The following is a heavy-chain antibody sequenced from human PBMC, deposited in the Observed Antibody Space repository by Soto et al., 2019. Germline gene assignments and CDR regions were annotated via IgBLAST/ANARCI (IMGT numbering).Heavy chain of an antibody. CDR2: IDLSGTTT. CDR3: AKDRVPDGIYSSDY. J-gene: IGHJ4*02. Sequence: GGSLRLSCAASGFSFRDFSMNWFLQAPGKGLEWVSFIDLSGTTTYYRDSVKGRFTMSKDKSRKTVYLQMNSLRVEDTAIYYCAKDRVPDGIYSSDYCGQGVLVPVS. V-gene: IGHV3-23*01. D-gene: IGHD2-15*01. CDR1: GFSFRDFS.